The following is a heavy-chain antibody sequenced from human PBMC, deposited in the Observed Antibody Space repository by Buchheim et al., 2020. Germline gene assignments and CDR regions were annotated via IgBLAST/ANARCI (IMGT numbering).Heavy chain of an antibody. CDR2: IWYDGSNK. J-gene: IGHJ6*02. Sequence: QVQLVESGGGVVQPGRSLRLSCAASGFTFSSYGMHWVRQAPGKGLEWVAVIWYDGSNKYYADSVKGRFTISRDNSKNTLYLQMNSLRAEDTAVYYCARDLLGYCSGGSCYAWGYDYYYGMDVWGQGTT. CDR1: GFTFSSYG. D-gene: IGHD2-15*01. V-gene: IGHV3-33*01. CDR3: ARDLLGYCSGGSCYAWGYDYYYGMDV.